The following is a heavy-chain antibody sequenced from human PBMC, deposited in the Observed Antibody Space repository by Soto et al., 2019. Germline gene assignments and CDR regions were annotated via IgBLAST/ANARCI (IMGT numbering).Heavy chain of an antibody. D-gene: IGHD2-2*01. CDR1: GFTFSSYA. J-gene: IGHJ4*03. V-gene: IGHV3-23*01. CDR3: AKTYCSSTSCFDY. Sequence: PWGSLRLSCAASGFTFSSYAMSWVRQAPGKGLEWVSAISGSGGSTYYADSVKGRFTISRDNSKNTLYLQMNSLRAEDTAVYYCAKTYCSSTSCFDYWGQGTLVTVSS. CDR2: ISGSGGST.